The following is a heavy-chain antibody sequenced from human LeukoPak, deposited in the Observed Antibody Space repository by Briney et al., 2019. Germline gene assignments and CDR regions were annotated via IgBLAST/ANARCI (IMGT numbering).Heavy chain of an antibody. V-gene: IGHV3-30*02. Sequence: PGGSLRLSCVASGFTYSSHGMHWVRQAPGKELEWVAFIRYDGSNKYYADSVKGRFTISRDNSKNTLYLQMNSLRAEDTAVYYCAKIRYGTGWYYDYWGQGTLVTVSS. D-gene: IGHD6-19*01. J-gene: IGHJ4*02. CDR2: IRYDGSNK. CDR1: GFTYSSHG. CDR3: AKIRYGTGWYYDY.